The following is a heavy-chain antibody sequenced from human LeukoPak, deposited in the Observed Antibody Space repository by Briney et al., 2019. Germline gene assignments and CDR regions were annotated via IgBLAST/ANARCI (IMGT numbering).Heavy chain of an antibody. V-gene: IGHV4-59*08. CDR2: ISTSGST. Sequence: SATLSLTCTVSGGSISSYHWSWIRQPPGQGLEWIGYISTSGSTNYNPSLQSRVTTSVDTSKNQLSLKLSSVTDADTAVYYCARHRTSGWGLDYWGQGTHVTVS. CDR1: GGSISSYH. D-gene: IGHD6-19*01. CDR3: ARHRTSGWGLDY. J-gene: IGHJ4*02.